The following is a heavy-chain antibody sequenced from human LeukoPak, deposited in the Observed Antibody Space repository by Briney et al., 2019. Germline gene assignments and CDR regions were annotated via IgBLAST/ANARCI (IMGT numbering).Heavy chain of an antibody. Sequence: GASVKVSCKASGYTLTSYYMHWVRQAPGQGPEWMGVINPSGGRTTSYAQKIQGRVTMTTDTSTSTAYMELRSLRSDDTAVYYCARDFLVGATRFDYWGQGTLVTVSS. D-gene: IGHD1-26*01. CDR1: GYTLTSYY. J-gene: IGHJ4*02. V-gene: IGHV1-46*01. CDR2: INPSGGRTT. CDR3: ARDFLVGATRFDY.